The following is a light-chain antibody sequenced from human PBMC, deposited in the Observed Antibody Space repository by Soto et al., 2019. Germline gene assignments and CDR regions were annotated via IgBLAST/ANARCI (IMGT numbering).Light chain of an antibody. CDR3: QRYDSPLWT. CDR1: QMVSSGY. CDR2: GAS. Sequence: ENVLTQSPDTLSLSPGERAILSCRVSQMVSSGYLAWYQQKPGQAPRLLIYGASSRATDIPDKFSGSGSRTEFILTVAGLEPEDIREYFCQRYDSPLWTSGQATKVEIK. J-gene: IGKJ1*01. V-gene: IGKV3-20*01.